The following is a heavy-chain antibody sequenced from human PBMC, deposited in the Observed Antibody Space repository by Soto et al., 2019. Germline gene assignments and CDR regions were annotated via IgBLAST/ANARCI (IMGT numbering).Heavy chain of an antibody. V-gene: IGHV1-24*01. Sequence: ASVKVSCKVSGYTLTELSIHWVRQAPGKGLEWMGGFDPEDGETIYAQKFQGRVTMTEDTSTDTAYMELSSLRSEDTAVYYCAGILPRGRYYYGMDVWGQGTTVTVSS. CDR3: AGILPRGRYYYGMDV. CDR2: FDPEDGET. D-gene: IGHD1-20*01. J-gene: IGHJ6*02. CDR1: GYTLTELS.